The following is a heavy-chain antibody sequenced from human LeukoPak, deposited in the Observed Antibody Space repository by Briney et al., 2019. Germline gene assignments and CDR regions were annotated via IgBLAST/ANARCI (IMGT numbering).Heavy chain of an antibody. V-gene: IGHV1-69*02. Sequence: SVKVSCKASGGTFSSYTISWVRLAPGQGLEWMGRIIPILGIANYAQKFQGRVTITADKSTSTAYMELSSLRSEDTAVYYCAISDCSGGSCYSDYWGQGTLVTVSS. CDR3: AISDCSGGSCYSDY. D-gene: IGHD2-15*01. CDR2: IIPILGIA. CDR1: GGTFSSYT. J-gene: IGHJ4*02.